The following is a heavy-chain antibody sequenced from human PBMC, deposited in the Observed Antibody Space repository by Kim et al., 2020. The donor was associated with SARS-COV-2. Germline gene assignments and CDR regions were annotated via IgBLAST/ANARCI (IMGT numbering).Heavy chain of an antibody. CDR1: GLTFSSYA. CDR2: IWYDGTNK. J-gene: IGHJ4*02. CDR3: ARGSGDSGYDAIDC. V-gene: IGHV3-33*01. Sequence: GGSLRLSCAASGLTFSSYAMHWLRQAPGKGLEWVAVIWYDGTNKYYADSVKGRFTISRDSSKNTLYLQMNSLRAEDTAVYYCARGSGDSGYDAIDCWGQG. D-gene: IGHD5-12*01.